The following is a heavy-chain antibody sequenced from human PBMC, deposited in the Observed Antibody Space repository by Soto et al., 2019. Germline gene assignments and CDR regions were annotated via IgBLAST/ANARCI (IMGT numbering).Heavy chain of an antibody. D-gene: IGHD3-10*01. V-gene: IGHV3-53*02. CDR1: GFSVSRNY. J-gene: IGHJ4*02. CDR2: VYSGGAT. CDR3: ARVPGRL. Sequence: QMVETGGGLIQPGTSLTLSCAASGFSVSRNYMTWVRQAPGKGLEWVSFVYSGGATFYAASVKGRFILSRDDSQNTMYLQMNNLRAEATAVYYCARVPGRLWGRGTLVTVAS.